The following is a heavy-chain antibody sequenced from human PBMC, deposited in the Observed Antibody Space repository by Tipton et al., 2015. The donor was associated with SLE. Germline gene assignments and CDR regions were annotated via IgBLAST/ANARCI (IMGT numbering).Heavy chain of an antibody. CDR1: GGSISSYY. CDR3: ARGTRIAARPIDY. Sequence: TLSLTCTVSGGSISSYYWSWIRQPPGKGLEWIGYIYYSGSTNYNPSLKSRVTISVDTSKNQFSLKLSSVTAADTAVYYCARGTRIAARPIDYWGQGTLVTVSS. J-gene: IGHJ4*02. D-gene: IGHD6-6*01. V-gene: IGHV4-59*01. CDR2: IYYSGST.